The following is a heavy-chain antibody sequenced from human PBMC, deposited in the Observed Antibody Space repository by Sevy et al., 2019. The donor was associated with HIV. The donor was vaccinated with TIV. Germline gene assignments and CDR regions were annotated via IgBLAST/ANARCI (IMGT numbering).Heavy chain of an antibody. CDR2: IDPSGGNA. Sequence: ASVKVSCKASGETFTNNYMQWVRQAPGQGLEWMGIIDPSGGNASYAQKFQGRVNMTRDTSTSTIYLDLSSLRSEDTVVYYCVRADPAQHFDSWGQGTLVTVSS. V-gene: IGHV1-46*01. CDR3: VRADPAQHFDS. J-gene: IGHJ4*02. CDR1: GETFTNNY.